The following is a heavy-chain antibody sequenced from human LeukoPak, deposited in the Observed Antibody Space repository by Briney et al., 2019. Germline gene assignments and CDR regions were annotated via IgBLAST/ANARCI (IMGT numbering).Heavy chain of an antibody. V-gene: IGHV1-18*01. D-gene: IGHD1-26*01. CDR3: ARGGPGAEILGFFNHGTFFDY. Sequence: ASVKVSYKASGYTFSSYGITWVRQAPGQGLEWMGWISAYSGKPNYAQNLQGRVTMTTDTSTSTAYMELRSLRSDDTAVYYCARGGPGAEILGFFNHGTFFDYWGQGALVTVSS. J-gene: IGHJ4*02. CDR2: ISAYSGKP. CDR1: GYTFSSYG.